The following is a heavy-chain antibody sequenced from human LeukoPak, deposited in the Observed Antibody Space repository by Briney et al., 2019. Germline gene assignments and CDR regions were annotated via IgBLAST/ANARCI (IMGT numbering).Heavy chain of an antibody. CDR2: ISYDGSNK. V-gene: IGHV3-30*09. CDR3: ARGTLPDYGELDY. J-gene: IGHJ4*02. D-gene: IGHD4-17*01. CDR1: GFTFSSYA. Sequence: GRSLRLSCAASGFTFSSYAMHWVRQAPGKGLEWVAVISYDGSNKYYADSVKGRFAISRDNSKNTLYLQMNSLRAEDTAVYYCARGTLPDYGELDYWGQGTLVTVSS.